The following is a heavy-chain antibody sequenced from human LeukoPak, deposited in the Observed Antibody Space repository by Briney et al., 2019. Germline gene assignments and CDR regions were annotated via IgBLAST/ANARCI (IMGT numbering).Heavy chain of an antibody. J-gene: IGHJ5*02. CDR2: ISAYNGNT. D-gene: IGHD2-8*01. CDR3: AREYCTNGVCYRWFDP. CDR1: GYTFTSYG. Sequence: ASVKVSCKASGYTFTSYGISWVRQAPGQGLEWMGWISAYNGNTNYAQKLQGRVTMTTDTSTSTAYMELRSLRSDDTAVYYCAREYCTNGVCYRWFDPWGQGTLVTVSS. V-gene: IGHV1-18*01.